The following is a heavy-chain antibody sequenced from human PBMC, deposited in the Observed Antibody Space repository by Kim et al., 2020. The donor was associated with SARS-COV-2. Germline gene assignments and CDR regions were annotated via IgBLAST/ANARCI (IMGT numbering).Heavy chain of an antibody. Sequence: TNYADSVKGRFTISRDNAKNSLYLQMNSLRAEDTAVYYCARVFTGGKCDYWGQGTLVTVSS. CDR3: ARVFTGGKCDY. J-gene: IGHJ4*02. V-gene: IGHV3-11*05. D-gene: IGHD1-1*01. CDR2: T.